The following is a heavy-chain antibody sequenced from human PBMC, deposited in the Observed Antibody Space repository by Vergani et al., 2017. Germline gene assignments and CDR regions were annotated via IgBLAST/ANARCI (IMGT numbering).Heavy chain of an antibody. CDR3: ATPQTVSTGGMEV. CDR2: FDPEDGET. CDR1: GYTFTDHY. J-gene: IGHJ6*02. Sequence: EVQLVQSGAEVKKPGATMKISCKVSGYTFTDHYMHWVKQAPGKGLEWMGLFDPEDGETIYAEKFKGRITIGADTSTATAHLELSSLRSEDTAVYYCATPQTVSTGGMEVWGQGTTVTVSS. D-gene: IGHD4-17*01. V-gene: IGHV1-69-2*01.